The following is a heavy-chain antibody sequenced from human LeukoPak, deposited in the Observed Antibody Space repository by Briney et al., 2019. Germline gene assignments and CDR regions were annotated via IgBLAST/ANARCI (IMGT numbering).Heavy chain of an antibody. V-gene: IGHV4-59*01. CDR2: IYYSGST. Sequence: SETLSLTCAVYGGSFSGYYWSWIRQPPGKGLEWIGYIYYSGSTNYNPSLKSRVTISVDTSKNQFSLKLSSVTAADTAVYYCARVGVDFWGAFDIWGQGTMVTVSS. CDR1: GGSFSGYY. D-gene: IGHD3-3*01. J-gene: IGHJ3*02. CDR3: ARVGVDFWGAFDI.